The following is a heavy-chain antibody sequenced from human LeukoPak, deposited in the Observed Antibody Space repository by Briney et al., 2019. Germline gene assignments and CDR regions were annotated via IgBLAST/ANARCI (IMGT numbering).Heavy chain of an antibody. CDR2: IRYVGSDK. V-gene: IGHV3-30*02. Sequence: GGSLRLSCAPSGFIFSSYGMHWVRQAPGKGLEWVAFIRYVGSDKHYADSVKGRFTISRDNSKDTLYLQMNNLGAEDTAVYYCAKDLELAPFDYWGQGTLVTVSS. CDR3: AKDLELAPFDY. J-gene: IGHJ4*02. D-gene: IGHD1-26*01. CDR1: GFIFSSYG.